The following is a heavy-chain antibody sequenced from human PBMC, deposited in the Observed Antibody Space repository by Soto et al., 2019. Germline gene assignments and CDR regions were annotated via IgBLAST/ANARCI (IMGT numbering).Heavy chain of an antibody. Sequence: QVHLVESGGGLVEPGKSLRLSCAASGFSFQSHAMYWVRQSPGKGLEWVALISHDGLNKFHADSVEGRFTISRDNSKNTLSLQMNSLRLEDTAMYFCGRDRDLVVAASPVQLWSPIDFWGQVTRVTVSA. CDR3: GRDRDLVVAASPVQLWSPIDF. V-gene: IGHV3-30-3*01. J-gene: IGHJ4*02. CDR1: GFSFQSHA. CDR2: ISHDGLNK. D-gene: IGHD1-1*01.